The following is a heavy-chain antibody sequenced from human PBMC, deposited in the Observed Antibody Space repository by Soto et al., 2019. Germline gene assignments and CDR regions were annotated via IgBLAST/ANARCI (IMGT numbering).Heavy chain of an antibody. CDR1: GYSFISYW. CDR2: IYPNDSDT. D-gene: IGHD2-15*01. Sequence: GESLKISCKGSGYSFISYWIGWVRQMPGEGLEWMGIIYPNDSDTRYSPSFRGRVTISADKSISVAYLQWSSLKASDTAIYHCARQYSHCDDGGCYSNAFDTWGQGTKVTVSS. CDR3: ARQYSHCDDGGCYSNAFDT. J-gene: IGHJ3*02. V-gene: IGHV5-51*01.